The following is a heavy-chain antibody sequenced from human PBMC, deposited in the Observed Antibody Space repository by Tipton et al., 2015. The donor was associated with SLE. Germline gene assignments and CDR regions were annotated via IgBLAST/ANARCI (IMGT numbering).Heavy chain of an antibody. CDR3: AGAYSKWLGY. CDR2: IYTSGST. J-gene: IGHJ4*02. V-gene: IGHV4-4*09. Sequence: TLSLTCTVSGGSISSYYWSWIRQPPGKGLEWIGYIYTSGSTNYNPSLKSRVTISVDTSKNQFSLKLSSVTAADTAVYYCAGAYSKWLGYWGQGTLVTVSS. CDR1: GGSISSYY. D-gene: IGHD6-19*01.